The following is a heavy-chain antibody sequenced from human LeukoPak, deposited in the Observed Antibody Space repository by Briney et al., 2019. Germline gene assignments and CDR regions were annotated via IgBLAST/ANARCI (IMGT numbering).Heavy chain of an antibody. V-gene: IGHV1-18*01. CDR1: GYTFTSYG. CDR3: ARVTPTYGGLDPFDY. D-gene: IGHD4-23*01. Sequence: GASVKVSCKASGYTFTSYGISWVRQAPGQGLEWMGWISAYNGNTNYAQKLQGRVTITTDTSTSTAYMELRSLRSDDTAVYYCARVTPTYGGLDPFDYWGQGTLVTVSS. J-gene: IGHJ4*02. CDR2: ISAYNGNT.